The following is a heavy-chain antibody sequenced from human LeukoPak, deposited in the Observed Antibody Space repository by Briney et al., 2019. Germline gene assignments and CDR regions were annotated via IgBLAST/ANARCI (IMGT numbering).Heavy chain of an antibody. CDR3: AKANSITIFGVISPVDY. V-gene: IGHV3-23*01. CDR2: ISGSDGST. D-gene: IGHD3-3*01. J-gene: IGHJ4*02. CDR1: GFTFSSYA. Sequence: GGSLRLSCAASGFTFSSYAMSWVRQAPGKGLEWVSGISGSDGSTNYADSVKGRFTISRENSKNTLYLQMNSLRAEDTAVYYCAKANSITIFGVISPVDYWGQGTLVTVSS.